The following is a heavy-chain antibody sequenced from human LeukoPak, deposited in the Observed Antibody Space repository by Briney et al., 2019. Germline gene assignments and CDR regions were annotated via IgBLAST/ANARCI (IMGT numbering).Heavy chain of an antibody. Sequence: SETLSLTCTVSGGSISSSSYYWGWIRQPPGKGLEWIGSIYYSGSTYYNPSLKTRVTISVDTSKNQFCLKLSSVTAADTAVYYCARYSGYDFAFDHRGQGTLVTVSS. CDR1: GGSISSSSYY. D-gene: IGHD5-12*01. J-gene: IGHJ4*02. CDR2: IYYSGST. V-gene: IGHV4-39*07. CDR3: ARYSGYDFAFDH.